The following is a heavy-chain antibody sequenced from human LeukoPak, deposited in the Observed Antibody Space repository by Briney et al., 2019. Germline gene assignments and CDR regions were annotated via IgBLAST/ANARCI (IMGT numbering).Heavy chain of an antibody. V-gene: IGHV1-2*02. J-gene: IGHJ4*02. D-gene: IGHD2-15*01. CDR2: INPNSGGT. CDR1: GYTFTGYY. Sequence: GASVKVSCKASGYTFTGYYMHWVRQAPGQGLEWMGWINPNSGGTNYAQKFQGRVTMTRDTSISTAYMGLSRLGSDDTAVYYCASLGYCSGGSCSASFDYWGQGTLVTVSS. CDR3: ASLGYCSGGSCSASFDY.